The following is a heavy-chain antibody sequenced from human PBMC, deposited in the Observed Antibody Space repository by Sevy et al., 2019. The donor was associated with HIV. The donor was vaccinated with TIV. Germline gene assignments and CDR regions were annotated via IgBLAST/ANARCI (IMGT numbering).Heavy chain of an antibody. D-gene: IGHD5-18*01. CDR3: ATHAPYTAKAAFDY. Sequence: GGSLRLSCAASGFSFRDAWMSWVRQAPGKGLEWIGRIKRKSDGGTTDYAAPVKGRISISRDDSKTTLFLQMNSLTTEDTAVYYCATHAPYTAKAAFDYWGQGTLVTVSS. CDR1: GFSFRDAW. CDR2: IKRKSDGGTT. J-gene: IGHJ4*02. V-gene: IGHV3-15*01.